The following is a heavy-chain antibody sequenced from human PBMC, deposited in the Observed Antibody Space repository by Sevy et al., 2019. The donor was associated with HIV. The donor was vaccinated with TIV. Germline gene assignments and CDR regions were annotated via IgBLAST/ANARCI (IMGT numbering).Heavy chain of an antibody. CDR1: GFTFSDAW. V-gene: IGHV3-15*01. CDR2: MKSKTGGGTR. Sequence: GGSLRLSCAASGFTFSDAWMSWVRQGPGKGLEWVGPMKSKTGGGTRDYAEPVKGGFNSSMDDSKNTLYLQMNRLKTEDTAVYYCTTEALKYGDPEYHYIGMDVWGQGTTVTVSS. J-gene: IGHJ6*02. D-gene: IGHD4-17*01. CDR3: TTEALKYGDPEYHYIGMDV.